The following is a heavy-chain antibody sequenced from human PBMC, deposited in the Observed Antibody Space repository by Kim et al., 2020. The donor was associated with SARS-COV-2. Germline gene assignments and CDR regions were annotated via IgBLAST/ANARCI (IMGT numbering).Heavy chain of an antibody. J-gene: IGHJ4*02. CDR2: SSSYI. V-gene: IGHV3-21*01. D-gene: IGHD4-4*01. CDR3: AREPTARG. Sequence: SSSYIYCANSVKGRFTISRDNAKNSLYLQMNGRRAEDTAVYYCAREPTARGWGQGTLVTVSS.